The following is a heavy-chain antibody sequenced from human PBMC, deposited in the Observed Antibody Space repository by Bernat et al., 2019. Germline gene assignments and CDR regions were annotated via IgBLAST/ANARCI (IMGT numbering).Heavy chain of an antibody. Sequence: QVQLQESGPGLVKPSQTLSLTCTVSGGSISSGGYYWSWIRQHPGKGLEWIGYIYYSGSTYYNPSLKSRVTISVDTSKNQFSLKLSSVTAADTAVYYCARDTRCWNRVWPCGIYYDYGMDVWGQGTTVTVSS. V-gene: IGHV4-31*03. CDR3: ARDTRCWNRVWPCGIYYDYGMDV. D-gene: IGHD2-2*01. CDR2: IYYSGST. CDR1: GGSISSGGYY. J-gene: IGHJ6*02.